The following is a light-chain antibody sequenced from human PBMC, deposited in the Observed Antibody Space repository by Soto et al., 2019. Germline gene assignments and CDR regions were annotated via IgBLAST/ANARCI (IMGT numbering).Light chain of an antibody. CDR1: SGHSNYA. Sequence: QAVVTQSPSASASLGASVKLTCTLSSGHSNYAIAWHQQQPEKGPRYLMTLNRDGSHSKGDGIPNRFSGSSSGAERYLTITSLLAEEEADYYCQTWGTGIVIFGGGTKVTVL. CDR3: QTWGTGIVI. CDR2: LNRDGSH. J-gene: IGLJ2*01. V-gene: IGLV4-69*01.